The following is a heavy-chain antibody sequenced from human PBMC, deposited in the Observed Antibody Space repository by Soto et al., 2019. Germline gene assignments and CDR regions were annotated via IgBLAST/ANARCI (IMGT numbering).Heavy chain of an antibody. J-gene: IGHJ6*02. CDR3: ARSQGSSTSLEIYYYYYYGMDV. CDR1: GGTFSSYA. D-gene: IGHD2-2*01. CDR2: IIPISGTA. V-gene: IGHV1-69*01. Sequence: QVQLVQSGPEVKKPGSSVKVSCKASGGTFSSYAISWVRQAPGQGLEWMGGIIPISGTANYAQKFQGRVTLTADESTRTASMELSSLRSEDTAVYYCARSQGSSTSLEIYYYYYYGMDVWGQGTTVTVSS.